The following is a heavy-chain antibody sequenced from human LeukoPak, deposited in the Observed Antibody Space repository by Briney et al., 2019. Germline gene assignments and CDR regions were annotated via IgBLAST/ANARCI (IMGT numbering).Heavy chain of an antibody. J-gene: IGHJ4*02. V-gene: IGHV3-49*04. CDR3: AASSGFDY. Sequence: PGTSLRLSCEASGFTFSHFGMHWVRQAPGKGLEWVGYIRSRAYGGAAEYAASVKGRFTITRDDSKSIAYLQMSNPNTEDTAVYYCAASSGFDYWGQGTLVTVSS. D-gene: IGHD6-25*01. CDR2: IRSRAYGGAA. CDR1: GFTFSHFG.